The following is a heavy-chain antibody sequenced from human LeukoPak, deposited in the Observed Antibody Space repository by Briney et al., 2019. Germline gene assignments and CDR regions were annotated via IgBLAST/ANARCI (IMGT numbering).Heavy chain of an antibody. J-gene: IGHJ6*02. CDR1: GGSFSGYY. D-gene: IGHD2-21*02. CDR2: INHSGST. CDR3: HQYCGGDCPLYYYYGMDV. Sequence: SETLSLTCAVYGGSFSGYYWSWIRQPPGKGLEWIGEINHSGSTNYNPSLKSRATISVDTSKNRFSLKLSSVTAADTAVYYCHQYCGGDCPLYYYYGMDVWGQGTTVTVSS. V-gene: IGHV4-34*01.